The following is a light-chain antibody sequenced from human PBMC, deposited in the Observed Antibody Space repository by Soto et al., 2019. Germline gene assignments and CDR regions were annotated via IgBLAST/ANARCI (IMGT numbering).Light chain of an antibody. CDR2: DAS. V-gene: IGKV3-11*01. CDR1: QSVSSY. CDR3: QQRSNWPRGFT. Sequence: EIVLTQSPATLSLSPGERATLSCRASQSVSSYLAWYQQKPGQAPRLLIYDASNRATGILARFSGSGSGTDFTLTISSLEPEDFAVYYCQQRSNWPRGFTFGPGTKVDIK. J-gene: IGKJ3*01.